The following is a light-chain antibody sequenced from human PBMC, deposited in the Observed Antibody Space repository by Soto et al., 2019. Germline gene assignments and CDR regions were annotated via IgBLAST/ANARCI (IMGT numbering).Light chain of an antibody. Sequence: EIVLTQSPATLSLSPGERATLSCRASQSVSSYLAWYQQKPGQAPRLLIYDASNRATGIPARFSGSGSGTDFTLTISSLEPEDFATYYCQQSHSIPLTFGQGTKVEIK. CDR1: QSVSSY. CDR3: QQSHSIPLT. J-gene: IGKJ1*01. CDR2: DAS. V-gene: IGKV3-11*01.